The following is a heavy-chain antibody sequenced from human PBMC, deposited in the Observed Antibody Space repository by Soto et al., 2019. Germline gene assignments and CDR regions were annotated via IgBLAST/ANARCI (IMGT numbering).Heavy chain of an antibody. Sequence: GGSLRLSCAASGFTFSSYAMSWVRQAPGKGLEWVSAISGSGGSTYYADSVKGRFTISRDNSKNTLYLQMNSLRAEDTAVYYCAKLDGSLRFLEWLLFDYWGQGTLVTVSS. D-gene: IGHD3-3*01. V-gene: IGHV3-23*01. CDR2: ISGSGGST. CDR3: AKLDGSLRFLEWLLFDY. J-gene: IGHJ4*02. CDR1: GFTFSSYA.